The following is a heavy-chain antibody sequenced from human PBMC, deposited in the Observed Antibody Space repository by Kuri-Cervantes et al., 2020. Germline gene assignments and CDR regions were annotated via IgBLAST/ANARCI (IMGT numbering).Heavy chain of an antibody. CDR3: ARAANGIAVAGRGYYFDY. CDR2: SNAGNGNT. V-gene: IGHV1-3*02. CDR1: GYTFTSYA. D-gene: IGHD6-19*01. Sequence: ASVKVSCKASGYTFTSYAMHWVRQAPGQRLEWMGWSNAGNGNTKYSQEFQGRVTITRDTSASTAYMELSSLRSEDMAVYYCARAANGIAVAGRGYYFDYWGQGTLVTVSS. J-gene: IGHJ4*02.